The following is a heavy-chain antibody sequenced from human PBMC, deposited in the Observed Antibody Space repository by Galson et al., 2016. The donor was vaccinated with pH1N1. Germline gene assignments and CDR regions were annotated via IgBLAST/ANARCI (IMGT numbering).Heavy chain of an antibody. CDR1: GNTLTDLS. D-gene: IGHD6-13*01. CDR3: AKLGSTSGWYNGWYFDL. J-gene: IGHJ2*01. Sequence: SVKVSCKVSGNTLTDLSIHWVRRAPGKGLEWMGGFYPEDGETLYTQRLPQRFQGRLAVTEDTSTDTAYLELSSLRPEDTAIYYCAKLGSTSGWYNGWYFDLWGLGILVTVSS. CDR2: FYPEDGET. V-gene: IGHV1-24*01.